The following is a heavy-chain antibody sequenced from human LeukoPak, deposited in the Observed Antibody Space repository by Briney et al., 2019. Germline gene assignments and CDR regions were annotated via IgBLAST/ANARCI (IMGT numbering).Heavy chain of an antibody. CDR3: ARDPGYLGPIWFGELLFDY. D-gene: IGHD3-10*01. Sequence: ASVKVSCKASGYTFTSYGISWVRQSPGQGLEWMGWISAYNGNTNYAQKLQGRVTMTTDTSTSTAYMELRSLRSDDTAVYYCARDPGYLGPIWFGELLFDYWGQGTLVTVSS. CDR1: GYTFTSYG. J-gene: IGHJ4*02. CDR2: ISAYNGNT. V-gene: IGHV1-18*01.